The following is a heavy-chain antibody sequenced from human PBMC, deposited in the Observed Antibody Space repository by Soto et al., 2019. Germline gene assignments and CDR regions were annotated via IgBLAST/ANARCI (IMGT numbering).Heavy chain of an antibody. J-gene: IGHJ5*02. Sequence: QVQLQESGPGLVKPSQTLSVTCTVSGGSISSGGYYWSWIRQHPGKGLEWIGYIYYSGSTYYNPSLKSRVTISVDTSKNQFSLKLSSVTAADTAVYYCARDCRNRMVRGGYTGWFDPWGQGTLVTVSS. V-gene: IGHV4-31*03. CDR1: GGSISSGGYY. D-gene: IGHD3-10*01. CDR2: IYYSGST. CDR3: ARDCRNRMVRGGYTGWFDP.